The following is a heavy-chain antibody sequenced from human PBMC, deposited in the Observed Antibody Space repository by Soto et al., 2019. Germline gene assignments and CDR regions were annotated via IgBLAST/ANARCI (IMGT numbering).Heavy chain of an antibody. Sequence: HEHLVQSGAEVKRPGASLKVSCKASGYSFTGYYIHWVRQAPGQGLEGMGWINPDSGDTNYAQNFQGRFTLTSDTSISTASMDLTSLTSDDTAVYYCARGDYGTGGYPFPYFDYWGQGTLVIVSS. V-gene: IGHV1-2*02. CDR3: ARGDYGTGGYPFPYFDY. CDR2: INPDSGDT. J-gene: IGHJ4*02. D-gene: IGHD2-8*02. CDR1: GYSFTGYY.